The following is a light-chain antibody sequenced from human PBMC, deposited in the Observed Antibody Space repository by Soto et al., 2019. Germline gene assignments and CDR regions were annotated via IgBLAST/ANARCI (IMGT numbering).Light chain of an antibody. V-gene: IGLV2-23*02. CDR1: SSDVRSYNL. Sequence: QSALTQPASVSGSPGQSITISCTGTSSDVRSYNLVSRYQQHPGKAPKLMIYEVSKRPSGVSNRFSGSKSGNTASLTISGLQAEDEADYYCCSYAGSSTPLSFGTGTKVTVL. CDR3: CSYAGSSTPLS. CDR2: EVS. J-gene: IGLJ1*01.